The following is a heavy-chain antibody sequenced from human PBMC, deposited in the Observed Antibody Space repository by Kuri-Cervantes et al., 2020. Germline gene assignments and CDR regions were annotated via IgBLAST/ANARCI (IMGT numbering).Heavy chain of an antibody. J-gene: IGHJ2*01. D-gene: IGHD4-23*01. Sequence: SETLSLTCTVSGGSISSGDYYWSWIRQPPGKGLEWIGSIYHSGSTYYNPSLKSRVTMSVDTSTNQFSLKLSSVTAADTAVYYCARRYGGYWYFDLWGRGTLVTVSS. V-gene: IGHV4-39*07. CDR3: ARRYGGYWYFDL. CDR2: IYHSGST. CDR1: GGSISSGDYY.